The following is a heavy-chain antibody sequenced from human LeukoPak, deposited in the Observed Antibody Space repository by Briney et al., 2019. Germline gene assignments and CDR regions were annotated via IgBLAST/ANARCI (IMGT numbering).Heavy chain of an antibody. CDR2: IIPSFGTA. V-gene: IGHV1-69*13. D-gene: IGHD3-22*01. CDR3: ASQDPHSSGYDWRDYYYYYGMDV. J-gene: IGHJ6*02. Sequence: SVKVSCKASGGTFSSYAISWVRRAPGQGLGWMGGIIPSFGTANYAQKFQGRVTITADESTSTAYMELSSLRSEDTAVYYCASQDPHSSGYDWRDYYYYYGMDVWGQGTTVTVSS. CDR1: GGTFSSYA.